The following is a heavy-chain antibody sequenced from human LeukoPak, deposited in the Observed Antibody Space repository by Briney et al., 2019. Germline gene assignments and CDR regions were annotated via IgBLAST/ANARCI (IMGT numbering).Heavy chain of an antibody. CDR3: AKVKLRFLEWLLYDY. Sequence: PGGSLRLSCAASGFTVSSNYMSWVRQAPGKGLEWVSVIYSGGSTYYADSVKGRFTISRDNSKNTLYLQMNSLRVEDTAVYYCAKVKLRFLEWLLYDYWGQGTLVTVSS. D-gene: IGHD3-3*01. CDR1: GFTVSSNY. CDR2: IYSGGST. J-gene: IGHJ4*02. V-gene: IGHV3-53*01.